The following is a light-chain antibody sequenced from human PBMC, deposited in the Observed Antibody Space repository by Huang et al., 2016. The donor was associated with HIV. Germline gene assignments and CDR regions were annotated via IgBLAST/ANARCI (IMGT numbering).Light chain of an antibody. CDR2: GAS. CDR3: QQYGSPLT. J-gene: IGKJ4*01. V-gene: IGKV3-20*01. Sequence: EVVLAQSPGTLSLSPGERATLSCRASHCISSSFLAWYQQIPGQSPRLLIYGASSRATGIPDRFSGSGSGTGFSLTISELRAEDAAVYYCQQYGSPLTFGGGTKVEIK. CDR1: HCISSSF.